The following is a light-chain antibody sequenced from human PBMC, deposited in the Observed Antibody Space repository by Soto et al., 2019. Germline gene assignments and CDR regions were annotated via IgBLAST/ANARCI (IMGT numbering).Light chain of an antibody. CDR2: DAS. CDR1: RIIRGW. CDR3: QQYNSYST. V-gene: IGKV1-5*01. Sequence: DIQRTQPPSTLSPSLGDRVTITGRPIRIIRGWLPWYQQKPGKAPKPLISDASSLESGVPSRFSGSGSGTEFTLTISSLQPDDFATYYCQQYNSYSTFGQGTKLEIK. J-gene: IGKJ2*01.